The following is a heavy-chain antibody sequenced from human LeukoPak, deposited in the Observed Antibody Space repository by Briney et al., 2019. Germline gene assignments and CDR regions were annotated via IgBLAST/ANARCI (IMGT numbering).Heavy chain of an antibody. D-gene: IGHD2-2*01. J-gene: IGHJ4*02. CDR2: INPNSGGT. V-gene: IGHV1-2*02. CDR3: ARDVGRNIHSDSCLY. CDR1: GYTFTGYY. Sequence: ASVKVSCKASGYTFTGYYMHWVRQAPGQGLEWMRWINPNSGGTNYAQKFQGRVTMTTDTSTSTAYMELRSLTSDDTAVYYCARDVGRNIHSDSCLYWGQGTLVTVSS.